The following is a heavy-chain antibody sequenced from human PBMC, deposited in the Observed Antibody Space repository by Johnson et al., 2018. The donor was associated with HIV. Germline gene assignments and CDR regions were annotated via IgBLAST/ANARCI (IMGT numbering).Heavy chain of an antibody. CDR2: ISSSGSTI. Sequence: QVQLVESGGGLVKPGGSLRLSCVASGFIFSDYSISWIRQAPGRGLEWVSYISSSGSTIYYAASVKGRFTISRDNAKNALLLQMNSLRAEDTAGYYRAGDQKSSWYPREDAFDIWGQGTMVTASS. D-gene: IGHD6-13*01. CDR1: GFIFSDYS. J-gene: IGHJ3*02. V-gene: IGHV3-11*04. CDR3: AGDQKSSWYPREDAFDI.